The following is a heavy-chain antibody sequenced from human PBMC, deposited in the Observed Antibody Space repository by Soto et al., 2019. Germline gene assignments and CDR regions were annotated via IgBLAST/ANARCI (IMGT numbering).Heavy chain of an antibody. D-gene: IGHD4-17*01. CDR3: AREYGDYGVIDY. CDR1: GGSFSGYY. V-gene: IGHV4-34*01. J-gene: IGHJ4*02. CDR2: INHSGST. Sequence: QVQLQQWGAGLLKPSETLSLTCAVYGGSFSGYYWSWIRQPPGKGLEWIGEINHSGSTNYNPSLKSRVTISVDSSKTQFSLKLRSVTAADTAVYYCAREYGDYGVIDYWGQGTLVTFSS.